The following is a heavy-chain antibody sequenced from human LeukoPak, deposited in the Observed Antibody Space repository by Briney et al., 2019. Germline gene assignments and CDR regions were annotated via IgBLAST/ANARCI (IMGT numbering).Heavy chain of an antibody. V-gene: IGHV4-59*01. D-gene: IGHD3-22*01. J-gene: IGHJ6*02. CDR3: ARVRYYYDSSGYFYYYGMDV. Sequence: SETLSLTCTVSGGSISSYYWSWIRQPPGKGLEWIGYIYYSGSTNYNPSLKSRVTISVDTFKNQFSLKLSSVTAADTAVYYCARVRYYYDSSGYFYYYGMDVWGQGTTVTVSS. CDR1: GGSISSYY. CDR2: IYYSGST.